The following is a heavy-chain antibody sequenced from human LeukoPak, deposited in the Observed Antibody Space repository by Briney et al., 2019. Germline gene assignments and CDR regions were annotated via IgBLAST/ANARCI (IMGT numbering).Heavy chain of an antibody. J-gene: IGHJ5*02. V-gene: IGHV3-23*01. CDR1: GFTFSSYA. Sequence: GGSLRLSCAASGFTFSSYAMSWVRQAPGKGLEWVSAISGSGGSTYYADSVKGRFTISRDNSKNTLYLQMNSLRAEDTAVYYCARDRTYYYGSGSYYNNWSDPWGQGTLVTVSS. D-gene: IGHD3-10*01. CDR3: ARDRTYYYGSGSYYNNWSDP. CDR2: ISGSGGST.